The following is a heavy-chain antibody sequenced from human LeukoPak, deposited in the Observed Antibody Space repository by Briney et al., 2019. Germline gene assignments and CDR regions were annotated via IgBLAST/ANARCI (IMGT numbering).Heavy chain of an antibody. Sequence: ASVKVSCKASGYTFTGYYMHWVRQAPGQGLEWMGRINPNSGDTNYAQKFQGRVTMTRDTSISTAYMELSRPRSDDTAVYYCARTPIAASGSLWGQGTLVTVSS. D-gene: IGHD6-13*01. CDR1: GYTFTGYY. CDR3: ARTPIAASGSL. V-gene: IGHV1-2*06. J-gene: IGHJ4*02. CDR2: INPNSGDT.